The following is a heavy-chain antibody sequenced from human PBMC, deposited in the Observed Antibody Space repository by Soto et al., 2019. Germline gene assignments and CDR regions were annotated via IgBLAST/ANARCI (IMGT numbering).Heavy chain of an antibody. V-gene: IGHV4-59*01. CDR3: ARLDFFDGLDI. J-gene: IGHJ3*02. D-gene: IGHD3-9*01. Sequence: PSETLSLTCPVSGHSMPSSYWSWIRQPPGKGLEWIGYVYFSGTTSYNPSLKSRVTISLEPSKNEISLNLSSVTAADTAIYYCARLDFFDGLDIWGQGTMVT. CDR2: VYFSGTT. CDR1: GHSMPSSY.